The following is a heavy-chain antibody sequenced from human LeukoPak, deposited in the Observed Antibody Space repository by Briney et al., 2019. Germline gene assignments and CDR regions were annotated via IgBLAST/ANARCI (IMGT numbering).Heavy chain of an antibody. CDR2: IYYSGST. CDR1: GGSIKSYY. CDR3: ARAMGGAGTVTDY. D-gene: IGHD6-13*01. J-gene: IGHJ4*02. V-gene: IGHV4-59*01. Sequence: SETLSLTCTVSGGSIKSYYWSWIRQPPGKGLEWIGQIYYSGSTNYNPSLKSRVTISLDTSKNQFSLKLNSVTAADAAVYYCARAMGGAGTVTDYWGQGTLVTVSS.